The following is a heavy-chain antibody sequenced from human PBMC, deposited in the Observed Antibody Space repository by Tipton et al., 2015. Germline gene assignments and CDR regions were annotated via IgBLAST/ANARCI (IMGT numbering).Heavy chain of an antibody. CDR1: GVSLKSGGYY. V-gene: IGHV4-31*03. D-gene: IGHD2-15*01. Sequence: TLSLTCNVSGVSLKSGGYYWSWIRQLPGKGLEWIGHFYYSGRTSYNPSLKSRITISVDKSKSQLSLTLTSVTAADTAVYYCARDFRWGCSGGSCPPGIFDSWGQGTLVTVSS. CDR3: ARDFRWGCSGGSCPPGIFDS. CDR2: FYYSGRT. J-gene: IGHJ4*02.